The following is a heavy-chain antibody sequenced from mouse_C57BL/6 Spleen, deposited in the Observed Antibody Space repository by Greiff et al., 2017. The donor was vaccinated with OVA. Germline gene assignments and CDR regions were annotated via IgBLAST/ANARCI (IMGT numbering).Heavy chain of an antibody. D-gene: IGHD1-1*01. Sequence: QVHVKQPGAELVKPGASVKMSCKASGYTFTSYWITWVKQRPGQGLEWIGDIYPGSGSTNYNEKFKSKATLTVDTSSSTAYMQLSSLTSEDSAVYYCARTTVWAFDYWGQGTTLTVSS. CDR3: ARTTVWAFDY. V-gene: IGHV1-55*01. CDR2: IYPGSGST. CDR1: GYTFTSYW. J-gene: IGHJ2*01.